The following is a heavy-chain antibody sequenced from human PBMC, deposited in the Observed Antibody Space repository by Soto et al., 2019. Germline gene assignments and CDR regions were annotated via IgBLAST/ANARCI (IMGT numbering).Heavy chain of an antibody. Sequence: PGGSLRLSCAASEFTFSKHGMHWVRHAPGKGLEWVAVISYDVSNKYYGDSVKGRFTISRDNSKNTLYLHMNSLRPEDTAVYFCAKGPPLMMVYPILDSWGQGTLVTVSS. CDR1: EFTFSKHG. D-gene: IGHD2-8*01. CDR3: AKGPPLMMVYPILDS. CDR2: ISYDVSNK. J-gene: IGHJ4*02. V-gene: IGHV3-30*18.